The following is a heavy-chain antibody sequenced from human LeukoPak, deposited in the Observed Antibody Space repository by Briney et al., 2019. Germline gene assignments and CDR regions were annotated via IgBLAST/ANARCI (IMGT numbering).Heavy chain of an antibody. CDR1: GGSISSYY. CDR3: ARNARDIVATRGWFDP. J-gene: IGHJ5*02. CDR2: INHSGST. V-gene: IGHV4-34*01. Sequence: SETLSLTCTVSGGSISSYYWSWIRQPPGKGLEWIGEINHSGSTNYNPSLKSRVTISVDTSKNQFSLKLSSVTAADTAVYYCARNARDIVATRGWFDPWGQGTLVTVSS. D-gene: IGHD5-12*01.